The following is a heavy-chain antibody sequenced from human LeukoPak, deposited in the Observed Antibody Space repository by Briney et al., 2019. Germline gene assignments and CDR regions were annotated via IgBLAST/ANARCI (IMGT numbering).Heavy chain of an antibody. D-gene: IGHD3-22*01. J-gene: IGHJ4*02. CDR1: GFTFNYYG. Sequence: PGRSLRLSCAASGFTFNYYGMHWVRQAPGKGLEWVAAISNDGNNKYYADSVKGRFTISRDNSKNTLYLQMNSLRAEDTAVYYCAKDNYYDSSAFVDYWGQGTLVTVSS. CDR3: AKDNYYDSSAFVDY. CDR2: ISNDGNNK. V-gene: IGHV3-30*18.